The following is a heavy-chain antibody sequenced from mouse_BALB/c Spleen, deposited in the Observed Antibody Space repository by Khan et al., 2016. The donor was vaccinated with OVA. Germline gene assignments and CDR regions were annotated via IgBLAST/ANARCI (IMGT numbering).Heavy chain of an antibody. CDR3: SRQPYYHYNIMDY. D-gene: IGHD2-10*01. CDR1: GFSLTNYG. Sequence: QMQLEESGPGLVAPSQSLSITCTISGFSLTNYGIHWVRQPPGKGLEWLVVNWRDGSTPYNSALKSRLTIRKDNPKSHVFLKINRLQPDDNAVYLWSRQPYYHYNIMDYWGQGTSVTVSS. J-gene: IGHJ4*01. CDR2: NWRDGST. V-gene: IGHV2-6-1*01.